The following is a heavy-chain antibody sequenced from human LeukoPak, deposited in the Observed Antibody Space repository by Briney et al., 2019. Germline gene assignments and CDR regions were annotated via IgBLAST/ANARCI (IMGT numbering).Heavy chain of an antibody. CDR2: INPNSGGT. CDR3: ARDRRDFGDSWFDP. Sequence: ASVKVSCKASGYTFTGYYMHWVRQAPGQGLEWMGWINPNSGGTNYAQKFQGRVTMSRDTSISTAYMELSRLRSDDTAVYYCARDRRDFGDSWFDPWGQGTLVTVSS. D-gene: IGHD4-17*01. J-gene: IGHJ5*02. CDR1: GYTFTGYY. V-gene: IGHV1-2*02.